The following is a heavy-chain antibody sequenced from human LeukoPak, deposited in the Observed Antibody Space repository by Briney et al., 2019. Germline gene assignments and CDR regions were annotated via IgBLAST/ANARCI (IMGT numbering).Heavy chain of an antibody. CDR1: GGSMSPYH. D-gene: IGHD3-22*01. V-gene: IGHV4-59*08. Sequence: SETLSLTCTVSGGSMSPYHWSWIRQPPGKGLEWTGYIYYSGSTNYNPSLKSRVTISVDTSKNQFSLKLSSVTAADTAMYYCARHLIPDDSSGYYYGDFDYWGQGTLVTVSS. CDR2: IYYSGST. J-gene: IGHJ4*02. CDR3: ARHLIPDDSSGYYYGDFDY.